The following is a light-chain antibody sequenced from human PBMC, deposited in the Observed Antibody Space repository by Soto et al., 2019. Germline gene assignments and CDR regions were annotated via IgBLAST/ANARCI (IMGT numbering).Light chain of an antibody. V-gene: IGKV1-9*01. CDR2: SAS. CDR3: QQVNTYPIT. CDR1: QAIRNY. Sequence: DIQLTQSPSFLSASVRERVTITCRASQAIRNYLAWYQQKPGGAPRLLIHSASSLQSGVPSRFSGSGSGTEFSLTISRLQPEDSATYYCQQVNTYPITFGQGTRLEMK. J-gene: IGKJ5*01.